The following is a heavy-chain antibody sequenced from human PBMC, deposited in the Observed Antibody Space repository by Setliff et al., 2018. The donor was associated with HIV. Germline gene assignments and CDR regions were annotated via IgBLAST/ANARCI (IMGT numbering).Heavy chain of an antibody. J-gene: IGHJ4*02. D-gene: IGHD3-3*01. CDR1: GFTFSSYW. Sequence: GGSLRLSCAASGFTFSSYWMHWVRQAPGKGLVWVSRINSDGGSTSYADSVKGRFTISRDNAKNTLYLQMNSLRAEDTAVYYCARDKGPYNFWSGYDTHYFDYWGQGTLVTVSS. CDR3: ARDKGPYNFWSGYDTHYFDY. V-gene: IGHV3-74*01. CDR2: INSDGGST.